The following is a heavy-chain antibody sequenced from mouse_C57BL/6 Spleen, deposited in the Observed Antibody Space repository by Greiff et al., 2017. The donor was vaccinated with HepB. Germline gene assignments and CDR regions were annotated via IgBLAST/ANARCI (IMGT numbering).Heavy chain of an antibody. D-gene: IGHD4-1*01. V-gene: IGHV5-4*01. Sequence: EVQGVESGGGLVKPGGSLKLSCAASGFTFSSYAMSWVRQTPEKRLAWVATISDGGSYTYYPDNVKGRFTISRDNAKNNLYLQMSHLKSEDTAMYYCARDGRLFAYWGQGTLVTVSA. J-gene: IGHJ3*01. CDR1: GFTFSSYA. CDR2: ISDGGSYT. CDR3: ARDGRLFAY.